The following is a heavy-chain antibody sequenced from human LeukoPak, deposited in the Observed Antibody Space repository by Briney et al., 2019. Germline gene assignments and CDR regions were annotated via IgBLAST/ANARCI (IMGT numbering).Heavy chain of an antibody. D-gene: IGHD1-26*01. J-gene: IGHJ5*02. CDR1: GFTFSSYE. CDR2: ISSSGSTI. CDR3: ARDPMGGGWFDP. V-gene: IGHV3-48*03. Sequence: GGSLRLSCAASGFTFSSYEMNWVRQAPGKGLEWVPYISSSGSTIYYADSVKGRFTISRDNAKNSLYLQMNSLRAEDTAVYYCARDPMGGGWFDPWGQGTLVTVSS.